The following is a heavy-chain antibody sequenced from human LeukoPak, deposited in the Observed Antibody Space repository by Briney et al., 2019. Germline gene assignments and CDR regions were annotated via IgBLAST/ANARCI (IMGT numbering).Heavy chain of an antibody. Sequence: GGSLRLSCAASGFTFSTYEMNWVRQAPGKGLEWLSYISSSGSSIYSADSVKGSFTISRDNAKNSLYLQMNSLRAEDTAVYYCARGLVVAATPPYSYYGMDVWGKGTTVTVSS. CDR1: GFTFSTYE. CDR3: ARGLVVAATPPYSYYGMDV. J-gene: IGHJ6*04. D-gene: IGHD2-15*01. V-gene: IGHV3-48*03. CDR2: ISSSGSSI.